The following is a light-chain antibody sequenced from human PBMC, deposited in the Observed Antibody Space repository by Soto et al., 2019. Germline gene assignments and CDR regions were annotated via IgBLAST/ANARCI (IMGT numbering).Light chain of an antibody. J-gene: IGLJ1*01. Sequence: QSVLTQPPSASGTPGQRVTISCSGSSSNIGSNYVFWYQHLPGMAPQLLIYSDNQRPSGVPDRFSGSKSGTSASLAISGLRSEDEADYYCAAWDDTLSGYVFXTGTKVTVL. CDR2: SDN. CDR3: AAWDDTLSGYV. V-gene: IGLV1-47*02. CDR1: SSNIGSNY.